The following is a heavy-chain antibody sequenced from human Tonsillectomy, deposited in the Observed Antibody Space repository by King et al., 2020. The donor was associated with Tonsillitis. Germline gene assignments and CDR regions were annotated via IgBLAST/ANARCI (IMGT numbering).Heavy chain of an antibody. D-gene: IGHD2-2*01. Sequence: VQLVESGGGLVQPGGSLRLSCAASGFTFSSYAMSWVRQAPGKGLEWVSAISGSGASTYYADSVKGRFTISRDNSRNTLYLQMNSLRAEDTAVYYCAKDLWVVRAAIPNNYDAFDIWGQGTMVTVSS. J-gene: IGHJ3*02. CDR1: GFTFSSYA. V-gene: IGHV3-23*04. CDR2: ISGSGAST. CDR3: AKDLWVVRAAIPNNYDAFDI.